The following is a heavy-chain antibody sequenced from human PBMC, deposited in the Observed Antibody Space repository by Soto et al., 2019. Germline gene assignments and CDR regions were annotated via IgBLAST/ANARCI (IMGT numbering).Heavy chain of an antibody. CDR3: ARLRWEPYYYYYGMDV. Sequence: GESLKISCKGSGYSFTSYWIGWVRQMPGKGLEWMGIIYPGDSDTNYSPSFQGHVTISADKSISTAYLQWSSLKASDTAMYYCARLRWEPYYYYYGMDVWGQGTTVTVSS. V-gene: IGHV5-51*01. CDR1: GYSFTSYW. J-gene: IGHJ6*02. CDR2: IYPGDSDT. D-gene: IGHD1-26*01.